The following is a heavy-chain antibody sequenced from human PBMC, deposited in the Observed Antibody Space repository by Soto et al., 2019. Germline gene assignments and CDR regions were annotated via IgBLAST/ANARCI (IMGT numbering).Heavy chain of an antibody. CDR3: ARGGRGYAFDY. CDR1: GFTFSSYA. CDR2: ISSNGGST. J-gene: IGHJ4*02. Sequence: EVQLVESGGGLVQPGGSLSLSCAASGFTFSSYAMHWVRQAPGKGLEYVSVISSNGGSTYYSNSVKGRFTISRENSKNTLYLHMGSLRAADMAVYYCARGGRGYAFDYWGQGTLVTVYS. D-gene: IGHD5-12*01. V-gene: IGHV3-64*01.